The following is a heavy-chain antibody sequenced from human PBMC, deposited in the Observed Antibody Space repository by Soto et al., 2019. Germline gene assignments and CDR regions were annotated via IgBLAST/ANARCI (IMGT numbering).Heavy chain of an antibody. V-gene: IGHV6-1*01. CDR2: TYYRSKWYN. D-gene: IGHD1-1*01. CDR3: AMGTGTFEY. J-gene: IGHJ4*02. CDR1: GDSVSSNSAA. Sequence: SETLSPTCSISGDSVSSNSAAWNWIRQSPSRGLEWLGRTYYRSKWYNDYAGSAKSRIIINPDTSKNQYSLQLNSVTPEDTAVYYCAMGTGTFEYWRQGILVTAPQ.